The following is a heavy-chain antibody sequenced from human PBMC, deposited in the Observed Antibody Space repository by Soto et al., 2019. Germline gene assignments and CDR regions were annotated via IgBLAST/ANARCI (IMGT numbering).Heavy chain of an antibody. J-gene: IGHJ6*02. CDR3: ARVKREQLVRYYYGMDV. CDR2: ISAYNGNT. Sequence: ASVKVSCKASGYTFTSYGISWVRQAPGQGLEWMGWISAYNGNTNYAQKLQGRVTMTTDTSTSTAYMELRSLRSDDTAVYYCARVKREQLVRYYYGMDVWGQGTTVTVSS. V-gene: IGHV1-18*01. D-gene: IGHD6-6*01. CDR1: GYTFTSYG.